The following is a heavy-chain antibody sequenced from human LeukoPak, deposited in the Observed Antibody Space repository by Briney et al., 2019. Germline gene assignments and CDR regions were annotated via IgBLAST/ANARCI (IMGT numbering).Heavy chain of an antibody. V-gene: IGHV3-74*01. CDR3: ARDSGYSTSTTYY. CDR2: ISSDGSGT. CDR1: GFTFSSSW. Sequence: QPGGSLRLSCAASGFTFSSSWMHWVRQAPGKGLVWVSRISSDGSGTSYADSVKGRFTISRDNAKNMLYLQMNSLRAEDTAVYYCARDSGYSTSTTYYWGQGTVVTVSS. J-gene: IGHJ4*02. D-gene: IGHD6-13*01.